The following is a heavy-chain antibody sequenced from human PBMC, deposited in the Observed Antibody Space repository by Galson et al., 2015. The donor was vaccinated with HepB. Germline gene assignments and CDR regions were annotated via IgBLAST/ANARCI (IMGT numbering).Heavy chain of an antibody. CDR3: ARDRGLHEDLTPIDY. V-gene: IGHV3-30-3*01. D-gene: IGHD4/OR15-4a*01. Sequence: SLRLSCVASGFFLSSCAMHWVRQAPGKGLEWVTVISYDGADKFYADSVKGRFTISRDNSKNTVYLQMNSLRREDTAVYYCARDRGLHEDLTPIDYWGQGTLVTVSS. J-gene: IGHJ4*02. CDR1: GFFLSSCA. CDR2: ISYDGADK.